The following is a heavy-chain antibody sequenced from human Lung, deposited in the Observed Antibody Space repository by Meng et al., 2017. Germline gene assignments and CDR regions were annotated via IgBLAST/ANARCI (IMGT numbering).Heavy chain of an antibody. CDR3: ARGPTTMAHDFDY. V-gene: IGHV4-34*01. D-gene: IGHD4-11*01. J-gene: IGHJ4*02. CDR2: INHSGST. CDR1: GGSFSDYY. Sequence: QVQLMHGGAVLLKPSETLSLTCVVSGGSFSDYYWSWIRQPPGKGLEWIGEINHSGSTNYNPSLESRATISVDTSQNNLSLKLSSVTAADSAVYYCARGPTTMAHDFDYWGQGTLVTVSS.